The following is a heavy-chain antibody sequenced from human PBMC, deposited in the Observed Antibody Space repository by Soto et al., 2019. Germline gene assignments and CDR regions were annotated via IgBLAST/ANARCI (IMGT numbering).Heavy chain of an antibody. CDR1: GYTFTSYG. V-gene: IGHV1-18*01. Sequence: QVQLVQSGAEVKKPGASVKVSCKASGYTFTSYGISWVRQAPGQGLEWMGWISAYNGNTNYAQKLQGRVTMTTDTSTSTAYMGLRSLRSDDTAVYYCARGKAYCGGDCYPGTLFDYWGQGTLVTVSS. D-gene: IGHD2-21*02. J-gene: IGHJ4*02. CDR3: ARGKAYCGGDCYPGTLFDY. CDR2: ISAYNGNT.